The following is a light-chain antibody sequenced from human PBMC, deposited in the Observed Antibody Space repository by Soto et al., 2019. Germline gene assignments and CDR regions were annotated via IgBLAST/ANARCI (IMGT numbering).Light chain of an antibody. J-gene: IGKJ1*01. Sequence: ELVLTQSPGTLSLSPGDLATLSWGASQSVSILLAWYQQKPGQAARLLIHGAATRATSIPARFSGAGSGTEFTLTISSLQSEDVAVYYCQQYNNWPRTFGQGTKVDIK. V-gene: IGKV3-15*01. CDR1: QSVSIL. CDR3: QQYNNWPRT. CDR2: GAA.